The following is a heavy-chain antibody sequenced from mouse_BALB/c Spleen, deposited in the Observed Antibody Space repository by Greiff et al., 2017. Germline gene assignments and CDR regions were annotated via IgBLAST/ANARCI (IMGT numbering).Heavy chain of an antibody. CDR2: ISSGSSTI. J-gene: IGHJ4*01. V-gene: IGHV5-17*02. Sequence: EVQVVESGGGLVQPGGSRKLSCAASGFTFSSFGMHWVRQAPEKGLEWVAYISSGSSTIYDADTVKGRFTISRDNPKNTLCLQMTSLGSEDTAMYDCARTRRLSMDYWGQGTSVTVSS. D-gene: IGHD1-2*01. CDR3: ARTRRLSMDY. CDR1: GFTFSSFG.